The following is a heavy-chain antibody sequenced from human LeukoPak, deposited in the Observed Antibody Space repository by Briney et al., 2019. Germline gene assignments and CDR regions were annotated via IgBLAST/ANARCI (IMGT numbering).Heavy chain of an antibody. CDR2: ISGSAHKI. D-gene: IGHD5-18*01. CDR3: AGRPTGYSSGYIH. Sequence: GGSLRLSCVASGITFSNYAVSWVRQAPEKGLDWVSVISGSAHKIRYADSVKGRFTISRDNSENVVYLQMNNLRVEDTAVYYCAGRPTGYSSGYIHWGQGTLVTVSS. V-gene: IGHV3-23*01. CDR1: GITFSNYA. J-gene: IGHJ4*02.